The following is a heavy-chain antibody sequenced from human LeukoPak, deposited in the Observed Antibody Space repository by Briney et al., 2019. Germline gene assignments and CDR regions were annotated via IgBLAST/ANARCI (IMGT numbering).Heavy chain of an antibody. Sequence: GASVKVSCKASGYTFTSYYMHWVRQAPGQGLEWMGGIIPIFGTANYAQKFQGRVTITADESTSTAYMELSSLRSEDTAVYYCARSSGRPYYYYYMDVWGKGTTVTISS. J-gene: IGHJ6*03. D-gene: IGHD3-10*01. V-gene: IGHV1-69*13. CDR2: IIPIFGTA. CDR1: GYTFTSYY. CDR3: ARSSGRPYYYYYMDV.